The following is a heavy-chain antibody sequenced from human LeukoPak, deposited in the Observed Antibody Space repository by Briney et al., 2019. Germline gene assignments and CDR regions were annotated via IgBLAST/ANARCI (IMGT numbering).Heavy chain of an antibody. V-gene: IGHV1-2*02. CDR3: ARDERYSDADHHYPDLGY. D-gene: IGHD3-16*01. CDR2: INPNGGAT. Sequence: GASVKVSCKASEYIFTGYYLFWVRQAPGQGLEWMGWINPNGGATRYAQKFQGRVTLTSDTSIRTTYMEMSSLTPDDTAVYYCARDERYSDADHHYPDLGYWGQGTLVTVSS. CDR1: EYIFTGYY. J-gene: IGHJ4*02.